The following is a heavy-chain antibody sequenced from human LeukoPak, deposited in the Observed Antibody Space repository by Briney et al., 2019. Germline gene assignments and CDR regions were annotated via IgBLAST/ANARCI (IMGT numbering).Heavy chain of an antibody. D-gene: IGHD3-9*01. J-gene: IGHJ4*02. Sequence: WVRQTPGKGLEWIGSIYFDGSAYYTPSLNSRVTMSVDTSKNQFSLKLTFVTAADTAVYYCARHRYFLDYWGQGTLVTVSS. CDR2: IYFDGSA. CDR3: ARHRYFLDY. V-gene: IGHV4-39*07.